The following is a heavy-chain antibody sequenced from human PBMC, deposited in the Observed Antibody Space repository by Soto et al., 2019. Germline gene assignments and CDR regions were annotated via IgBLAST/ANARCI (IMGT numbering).Heavy chain of an antibody. CDR2: IKQDGSEK. CDR1: GFTFSNYW. J-gene: IGHJ4*02. V-gene: IGHV3-7*01. Sequence: EVQLVESGGGLVQPGGSLRLSCAASGFTFSNYWMSWVRQAPGKGLEWVANIKQDGSEKYYVDSVNGRFTISRDNAKNSLSLQMNSLRAEDTAVDYCAREKRANGYFDYWGQGTLVTVSS. D-gene: IGHD6-25*01. CDR3: AREKRANGYFDY.